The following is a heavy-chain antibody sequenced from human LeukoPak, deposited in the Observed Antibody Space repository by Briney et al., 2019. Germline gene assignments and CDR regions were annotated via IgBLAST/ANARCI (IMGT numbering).Heavy chain of an antibody. V-gene: IGHV1-69*04. CDR2: IIPILGIA. J-gene: IGHJ5*02. D-gene: IGHD2-15*01. CDR1: GGTFSSYA. Sequence: SVKVSCKASGGTFSSYAISWVRQAPGQGLEWMGRIIPILGIANYAQKFQGRVTITADKSTSTAYMELSSLRSEDTAVYYCARDNTIVVVVAATGQYDPWGQGTLVTVSS. CDR3: ARDNTIVVVVAATGQYDP.